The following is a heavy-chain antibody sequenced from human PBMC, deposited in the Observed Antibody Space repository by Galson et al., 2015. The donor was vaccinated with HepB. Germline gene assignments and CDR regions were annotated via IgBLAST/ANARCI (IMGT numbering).Heavy chain of an antibody. CDR3: AHRLRADAFDV. V-gene: IGHV2-5*02. J-gene: IGHJ3*01. Sequence: PALVKPTQTLTLTCTFSGFSLRTGVEGVSWFRQPPGKALEWLALIYWDDDKRYSPSLKNRLTITKDTSKKQVVLKMTNMDPGDTAKYFCAHRLRADAFDVWGHGPGVSVS. CDR2: IYWDDDK. CDR1: GFSLRTGVEG.